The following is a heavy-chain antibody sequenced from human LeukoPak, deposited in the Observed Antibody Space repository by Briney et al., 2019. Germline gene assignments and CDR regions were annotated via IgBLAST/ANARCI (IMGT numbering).Heavy chain of an antibody. CDR1: GVSITSGDYY. CDR2: IHYSGST. J-gene: IGHJ5*02. D-gene: IGHD2-15*01. Sequence: SQTLSLTCTVSGVSITSGDYYWSWIRQHPGKGLEWIGYIHYSGSTNSNPSLKSRVTISVDTSKNQFSLKMSSVTAADTAVYYCARDGCSGASCYPGWFDPWGQGTLVTVSS. CDR3: ARDGCSGASCYPGWFDP. V-gene: IGHV4-31*03.